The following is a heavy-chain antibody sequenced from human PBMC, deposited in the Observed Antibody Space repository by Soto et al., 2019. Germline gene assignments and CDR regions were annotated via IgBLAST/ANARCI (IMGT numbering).Heavy chain of an antibody. CDR1: GFTFSNAW. Sequence: EVQLVESGGGLVKPGGSLRLSCAASGFTFSNAWMNWVRQAPGKGLEWVGRIKSKTDGGTTDYAAPVKGRFTISRDDSKNTLYLQMNSLKTEDTAVYYCTTEITHGIAVAPGDAFDIWGQGTMVTVSS. CDR2: IKSKTDGGTT. V-gene: IGHV3-15*07. D-gene: IGHD6-19*01. J-gene: IGHJ3*02. CDR3: TTEITHGIAVAPGDAFDI.